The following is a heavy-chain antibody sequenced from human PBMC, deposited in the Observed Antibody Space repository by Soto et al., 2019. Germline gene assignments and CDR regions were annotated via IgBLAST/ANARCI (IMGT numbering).Heavy chain of an antibody. CDR1: GYTFSVYD. CDR2: MNPYSGNT. Sequence: QVQLVQSGAEVKKPGASVKVSCKASGYTFSVYDINWVRQAAGQGLEWMGWMNPYSGNTGYAQKFQGRVIMTIDTSITTAYMELTSLTFEDTAVYYCARGRFRRTWFDPWGQVTLVTVSS. CDR3: ARGRFRRTWFDP. J-gene: IGHJ5*02. D-gene: IGHD3-16*01. V-gene: IGHV1-8*01.